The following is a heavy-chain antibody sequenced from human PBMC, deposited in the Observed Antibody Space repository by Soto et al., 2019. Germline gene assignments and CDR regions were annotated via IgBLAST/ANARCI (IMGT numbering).Heavy chain of an antibody. CDR3: ARRLRGSLDAFDI. J-gene: IGHJ3*02. D-gene: IGHD3-10*01. V-gene: IGHV4-39*01. CDR1: GGSISSSSYY. Sequence: PSETLSLTCTVSGGSISSSSYYWGWIRQPPGKGLEWIGSIYYSGSTYYNPSLKSRVTISVDTSKNQFSLKLSSVTAADTAVYYCARRLRGSLDAFDIWGQGTMVTVS. CDR2: IYYSGST.